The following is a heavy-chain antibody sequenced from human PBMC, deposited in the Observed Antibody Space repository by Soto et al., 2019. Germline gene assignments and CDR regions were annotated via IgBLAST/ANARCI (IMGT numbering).Heavy chain of an antibody. CDR3: ARDRYCSSTSCYRSYYYYGMDV. CDR2: ISSSGSTI. V-gene: IGHV3-48*03. D-gene: IGHD2-2*02. J-gene: IGHJ6*02. Sequence: PGGSLRLSCAASGFTFSSYEMNWVRQAPGKGLEWVSYISSSGSTIYYADSVKGRFTISRDNAKNSLYLQMNSLRAEDTAVYYCARDRYCSSTSCYRSYYYYGMDVWGQGTTVTV. CDR1: GFTFSSYE.